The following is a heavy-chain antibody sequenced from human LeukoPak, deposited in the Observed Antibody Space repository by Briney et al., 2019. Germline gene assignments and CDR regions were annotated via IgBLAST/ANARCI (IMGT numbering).Heavy chain of an antibody. CDR3: ARVLAAGTLDY. Sequence: GGSLRLSCAASGFTFSSYAMHWVRQAPGKGLEWVAVISYDGSNKYYADSVKGRFTISRDNSKNTLYLQMNSLRAEDTAEYYCARVLAAGTLDYWGQGTLVTVSS. CDR1: GFTFSSYA. J-gene: IGHJ4*02. D-gene: IGHD6-13*01. V-gene: IGHV3-30*04. CDR2: ISYDGSNK.